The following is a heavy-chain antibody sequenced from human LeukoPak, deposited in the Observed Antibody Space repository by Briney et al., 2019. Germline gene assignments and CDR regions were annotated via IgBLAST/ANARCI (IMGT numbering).Heavy chain of an antibody. CDR2: ISYDGSNK. CDR3: ARAYSSSWYIFDY. V-gene: IGHV3-30-3*01. D-gene: IGHD6-13*01. J-gene: IGHJ4*02. CDR1: GFTFSSYA. Sequence: GRSLRLSCAASGFTFSSYAMHWVRQAPGKGLERVAVISYDGSNKYYADSVHGRFTISRDNSKNTLYLQMNSLRAEDTAVYYCARAYSSSWYIFDYWGQGTLVTVSS.